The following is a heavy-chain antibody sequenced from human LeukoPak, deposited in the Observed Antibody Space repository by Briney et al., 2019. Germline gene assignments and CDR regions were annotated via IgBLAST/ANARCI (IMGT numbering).Heavy chain of an antibody. CDR3: ARDKAVTTELTQYFHH. J-gene: IGHJ1*01. CDR1: GYTFTGYY. D-gene: IGHD4-11*01. V-gene: IGHV1-18*04. CDR2: ISAYNGNT. Sequence: ASVTVSCKASGYTFTGYYMHWVRQAPGLGLEWMGCISAYNGNTNYAQKLQGRVTMTTDTSTSTAYMELRSLTSDDTAVYYCARDKAVTTELTQYFHHWGQGTLATVSS.